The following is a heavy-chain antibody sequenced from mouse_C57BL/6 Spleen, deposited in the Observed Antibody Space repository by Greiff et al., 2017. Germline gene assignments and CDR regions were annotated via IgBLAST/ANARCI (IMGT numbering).Heavy chain of an antibody. CDR2: IYPSDSET. V-gene: IGHV1-61*01. Sequence: LQQPGAELVRPGSSVKLSCKASGYTFTSYWMDWVKQRPGQGLEWIGNIYPSDSETHYNQKFKDKATLTVDKSSSTAYMQLSSLTSEDSAVYYCAREALYYAMDYWGQGTSVTVSS. CDR3: AREALYYAMDY. J-gene: IGHJ4*01. CDR1: GYTFTSYW.